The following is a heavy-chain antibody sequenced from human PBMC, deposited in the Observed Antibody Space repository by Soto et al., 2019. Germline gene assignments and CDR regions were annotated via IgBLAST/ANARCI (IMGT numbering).Heavy chain of an antibody. J-gene: IGHJ6*03. CDR3: TRVVFVRGVIGLMSPDYYMDV. Sequence: PGGSLRLSCTASGFTFGNYAMSWLRQAPGKGLEWVGFIRSKAYGGTTEYAASVKGRFTISRDDSKSIAYLQMNSLKTEDTAVYYCTRVVFVRGVIGLMSPDYYMDVWGKGTTVTVSS. CDR2: IRSKAYGGTT. V-gene: IGHV3-49*03. CDR1: GFTFGNYA. D-gene: IGHD3-10*02.